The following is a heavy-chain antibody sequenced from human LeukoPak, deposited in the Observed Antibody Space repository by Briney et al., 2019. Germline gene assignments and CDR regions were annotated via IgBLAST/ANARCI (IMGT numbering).Heavy chain of an antibody. CDR3: ARLDYFDY. J-gene: IGHJ4*02. V-gene: IGHV3-23*01. D-gene: IGHD6-19*01. Sequence: GGSLRLSCAASGFAFSSYAINWVRQAPGKGLEWVSGITVNGANTYYADSVKGRFTISKDTSNNILYMQMSSLSAEDTAVYYCARLDYFDYWGQGTLVAVSS. CDR2: ITVNGANT. CDR1: GFAFSSYA.